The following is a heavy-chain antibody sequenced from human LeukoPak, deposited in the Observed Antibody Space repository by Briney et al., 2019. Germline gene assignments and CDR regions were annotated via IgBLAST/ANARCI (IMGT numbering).Heavy chain of an antibody. CDR1: GFTLDDYG. J-gene: IGHJ3*02. D-gene: IGHD6-13*01. V-gene: IGHV3-20*04. CDR2: INWNGGST. Sequence: PGGSLRLSCAASGFTLDDYGMSWVRQAPGKGLEWVSGINWNGGSTGYADSVKGRFTISRDNAKNSLYLQMNSLRAEDTALYYCARAKAYSSSWYDAFDIWGQGTMVTVSS. CDR3: ARAKAYSSSWYDAFDI.